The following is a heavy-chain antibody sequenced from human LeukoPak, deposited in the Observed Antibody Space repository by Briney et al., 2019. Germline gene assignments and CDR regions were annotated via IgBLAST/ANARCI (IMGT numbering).Heavy chain of an antibody. Sequence: GGSLRLSCTASGFTFGDYAMSWVRQAPGKGLEWVGFIRSKAYGGTTEYAASVKGRFTISRDDSKSIAYLQMNSLKTEDTAVYYCTRVHPSSYCSGGSCYSQYYFDYWGQGTLVTVSS. J-gene: IGHJ4*02. D-gene: IGHD2-15*01. CDR3: TRVHPSSYCSGGSCYSQYYFDY. CDR2: IRSKAYGGTT. V-gene: IGHV3-49*04. CDR1: GFTFGDYA.